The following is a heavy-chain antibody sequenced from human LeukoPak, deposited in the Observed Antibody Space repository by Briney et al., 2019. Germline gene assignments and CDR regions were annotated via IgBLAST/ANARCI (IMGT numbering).Heavy chain of an antibody. Sequence: GGSLRLSCAASQFPFSSFEMNWVRQAPGKGLEWVSAISGSGGSTYYADSVKGRFTISRDNSKNTLYLQMNSLRAEDTAVYYCAKGYYGSGSPLHYFDYWGQGTLVTVSS. CDR1: QFPFSSFE. V-gene: IGHV3-23*01. CDR3: AKGYYGSGSPLHYFDY. J-gene: IGHJ4*02. CDR2: ISGSGGST. D-gene: IGHD3-10*01.